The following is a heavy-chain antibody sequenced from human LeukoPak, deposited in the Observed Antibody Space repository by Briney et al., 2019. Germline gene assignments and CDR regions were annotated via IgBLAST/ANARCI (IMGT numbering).Heavy chain of an antibody. CDR2: FDPEDGET. Sequence: ASVKVSCKVSGYTLTELSMHWVRQAPGKGLEWMGGFDPEDGETIYAQKFQGRVTMTEDTSTDTAYMELSSLRSEDTAVYYCATDGSYYAKREFDPWGQGTLVTVSS. D-gene: IGHD1-26*01. CDR3: ATDGSYYAKREFDP. CDR1: GYTLTELS. J-gene: IGHJ5*02. V-gene: IGHV1-24*01.